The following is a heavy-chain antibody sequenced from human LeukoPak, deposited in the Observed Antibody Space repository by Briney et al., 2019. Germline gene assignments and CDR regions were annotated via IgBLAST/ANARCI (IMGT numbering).Heavy chain of an antibody. CDR3: ARGAVAGFFDY. V-gene: IGHV3-33*01. CDR2: IWYDGSNK. Sequence: PGRSLRLSCAASGFTFSSYGMPWVRQAPGKGLEWVAVIWYDGSNKYYADSVKGRFTISRDNSKNTLYLQMNSLRAEDTAVYYCARGAVAGFFDYWGQGTLVTVSS. D-gene: IGHD6-19*01. J-gene: IGHJ4*02. CDR1: GFTFSSYG.